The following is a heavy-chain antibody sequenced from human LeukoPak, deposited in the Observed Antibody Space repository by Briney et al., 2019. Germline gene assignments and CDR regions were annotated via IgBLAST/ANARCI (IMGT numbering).Heavy chain of an antibody. D-gene: IGHD6-13*01. V-gene: IGHV3-53*01. CDR2: IYSGGST. CDR1: GFTFSSNY. CDR3: ARAYSSSWYYFDY. J-gene: IGHJ4*02. Sequence: PGGSLRLSCAASGFTFSSNYMSWVHQAPGKGLEWVSVIYSGGSTYYADSVKGRFTISRDNSKDTLYLQMNSLRAEDTAVYYCARAYSSSWYYFDYWGQGTLVTVSS.